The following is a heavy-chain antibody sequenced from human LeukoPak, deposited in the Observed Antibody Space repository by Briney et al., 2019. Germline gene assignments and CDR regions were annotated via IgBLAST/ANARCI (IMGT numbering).Heavy chain of an antibody. CDR1: GDSISSGSYY. Sequence: SQTLSLPCTVSGDSISSGSYYWTWIRQPAGKGLEWIGRIYTSGSTNYNPSLKSRVTISVDTSKNQFSLKLSSVTAADTAVYYCARGPPFDYWGQGTLVTVSS. CDR2: IYTSGST. CDR3: ARGPPFDY. J-gene: IGHJ4*02. V-gene: IGHV4-61*02.